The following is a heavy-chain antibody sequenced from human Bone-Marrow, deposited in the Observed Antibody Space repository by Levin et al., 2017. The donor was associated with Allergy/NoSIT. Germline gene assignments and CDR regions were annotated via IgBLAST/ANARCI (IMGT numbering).Heavy chain of an antibody. J-gene: IGHJ6*02. CDR2: IYDSGNT. CDR3: ARDRDYYDSSGYYVVYYGMDV. D-gene: IGHD3-22*01. CDR1: GGSISSGDYY. Sequence: SCTVSGGSISSGDYYWSWIRQPPGKGLEWIGYIYDSGNTHYNPSLKSRVNISLDTSKNQFSLKLSSVTAADTAVYYCARDRDYYDSSGYYVVYYGMDVWGQGTTVTVSS. V-gene: IGHV4-30-4*01.